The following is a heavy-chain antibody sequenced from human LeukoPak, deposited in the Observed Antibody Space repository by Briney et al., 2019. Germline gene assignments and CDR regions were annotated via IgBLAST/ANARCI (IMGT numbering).Heavy chain of an antibody. J-gene: IGHJ4*02. CDR1: GGTFSSYA. Sequence: ASVKVSCKASGGTFSSYAISWVRQAPGQGLEWMGGIIPIFGTANYAQKFQGRVTITADKSTSTAYMELSSLRSEDTAVYYCARVRGVGATFDYWGQGTLVTVSS. CDR3: ARVRGVGATFDY. V-gene: IGHV1-69*06. CDR2: IIPIFGTA. D-gene: IGHD1-26*01.